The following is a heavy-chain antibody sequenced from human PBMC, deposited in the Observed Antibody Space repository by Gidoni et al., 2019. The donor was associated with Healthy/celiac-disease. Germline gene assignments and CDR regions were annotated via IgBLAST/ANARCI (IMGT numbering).Heavy chain of an antibody. CDR1: RFTFSSYG. J-gene: IGHJ6*02. Sequence: CSLRLSCAASRFTFSSYGLHWVRQAPGKWLEWVAVIWYDGSNKYYADSVKGRFTISRDNSKNTLYLQMNCLRAEETAVYYCARDGGGYNVWGYDYYYGMDVWGQGTTVTVS. CDR2: IWYDGSNK. D-gene: IGHD3-10*02. V-gene: IGHV3-33*01. CDR3: ARDGGGYNVWGYDYYYGMDV.